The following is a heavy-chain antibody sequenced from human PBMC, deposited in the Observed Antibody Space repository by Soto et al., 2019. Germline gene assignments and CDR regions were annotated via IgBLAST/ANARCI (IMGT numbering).Heavy chain of an antibody. Sequence: EVQLLESGGGLVQPGGSLRLSCAASGFTFSSFAMSWVRQAPGKGLEWVSAISGSGGSTYYADSVKGRFTISRDNSKNTLYLQMNSLRAEDTAVYYCAKDQTGYSSSWYSYWGQGTLVTVSS. CDR1: GFTFSSFA. CDR2: ISGSGGST. V-gene: IGHV3-23*01. J-gene: IGHJ4*02. D-gene: IGHD6-13*01. CDR3: AKDQTGYSSSWYSY.